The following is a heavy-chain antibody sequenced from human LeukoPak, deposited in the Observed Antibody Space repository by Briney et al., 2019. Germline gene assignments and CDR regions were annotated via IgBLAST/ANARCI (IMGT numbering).Heavy chain of an antibody. D-gene: IGHD3-22*01. Sequence: GGSLRLSCAVSGFTFDDYAMHWVRQVPGKGLEWVSGINWNSDSIGYADSVKGRFTISRDNAKNSLYLQMNSLRAEDTALYYCAKGLWSSGLYYFDYWGQGTLVTVSS. CDR3: AKGLWSSGLYYFDY. CDR2: INWNSDSI. V-gene: IGHV3-9*01. J-gene: IGHJ4*02. CDR1: GFTFDDYA.